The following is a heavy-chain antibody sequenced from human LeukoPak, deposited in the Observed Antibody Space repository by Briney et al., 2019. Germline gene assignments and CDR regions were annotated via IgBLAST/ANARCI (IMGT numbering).Heavy chain of an antibody. CDR1: GFTFSSYG. V-gene: IGHV3-30*18. CDR2: ISYDGSNK. CDR3: AKELEGGPLDY. J-gene: IGHJ4*02. Sequence: PGRSLRLSCAASGFTFSSYGMHWVRQAPGKGLEWVAVISYDGSNKYYADSVKGRFTISRDNSKNTLYLQMNSLRAEDTAVYYCAKELEGGPLDYWGQGTLVTVSS. D-gene: IGHD2-15*01.